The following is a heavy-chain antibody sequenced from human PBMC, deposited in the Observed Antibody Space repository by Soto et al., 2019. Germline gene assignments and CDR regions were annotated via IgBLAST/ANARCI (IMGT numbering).Heavy chain of an antibody. D-gene: IGHD1-1*01. CDR1: GDSISSYY. CDR3: ARVGNRDGNYYYYMDV. CDR2: IYYSGST. J-gene: IGHJ6*03. Sequence: SETLSLTCTVSGDSISSYYWSWIRQPPGKGLEWIGYIYYSGSTNYNPSLKSRVTISVDTSKKQFSLRLSSVTAADTAVYYCARVGNRDGNYYYYMDVWGKGTTVTVSS. V-gene: IGHV4-59*08.